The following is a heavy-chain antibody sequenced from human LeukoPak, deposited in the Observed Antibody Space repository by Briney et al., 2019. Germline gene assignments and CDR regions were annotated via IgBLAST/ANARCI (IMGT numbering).Heavy chain of an antibody. CDR3: ARGYLTEGGATARRVHYMDV. Sequence: PSETLSLTCTVSGGSISSYYWSWIRQPPGKGLEWIGYIYYSGSTNYNPSLKSRVTISVDTSKNQFSLKLSSVTAADTAVYYCARGYLTEGGATARRVHYMDVWGKGTTFTVSS. D-gene: IGHD5-12*01. J-gene: IGHJ6*03. CDR1: GGSISSYY. CDR2: IYYSGST. V-gene: IGHV4-59*01.